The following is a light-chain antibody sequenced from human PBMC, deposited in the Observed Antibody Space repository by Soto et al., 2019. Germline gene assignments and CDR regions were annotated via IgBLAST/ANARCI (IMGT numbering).Light chain of an antibody. Sequence: QPLLTQPPSVSGAPGQRVTISCTGSSYNIGAGYDVHWYQQLPGTAPKLLIYGNSNRPSGVPDRFSGSKSGTSASLAITGLQAEDEADYYCQSYDSSLSGYVFGTGTKLTVL. J-gene: IGLJ1*01. CDR2: GNS. CDR1: SYNIGAGYD. CDR3: QSYDSSLSGYV. V-gene: IGLV1-40*01.